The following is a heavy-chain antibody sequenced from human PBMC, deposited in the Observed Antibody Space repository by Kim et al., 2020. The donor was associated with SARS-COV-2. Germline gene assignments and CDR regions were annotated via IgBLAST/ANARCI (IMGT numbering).Heavy chain of an antibody. CDR3: ARDLHTYYYGSGRRAWFDP. V-gene: IGHV1-18*01. CDR2: ISAYNGNT. J-gene: IGHJ5*02. D-gene: IGHD3-10*01. CDR1: GYTFTSYG. Sequence: ASVKVSCKASGYTFTSYGISWVRQAPGQGLEWMGWISAYNGNTNYAQKLQGRVTMTTDTSTSTAYMELRSLRSDDTAVYYCARDLHTYYYGSGRRAWFDPWGQGTLVTVSS.